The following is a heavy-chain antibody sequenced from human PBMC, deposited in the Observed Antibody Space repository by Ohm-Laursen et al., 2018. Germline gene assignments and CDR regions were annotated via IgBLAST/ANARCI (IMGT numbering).Heavy chain of an antibody. V-gene: IGHV4-61*08. CDR1: GGSISSGGYY. J-gene: IGHJ5*02. Sequence: SETLSLTCAVSGGSISSGGYYWSWIRQPPGKGLEWIGYIYYSGSTNYNPSLKSRVTISVDTSKNQFSLKLSSVTAADTAVYYCARSQGVGATVDWFDPWGQGTLVTVSS. CDR2: IYYSGST. CDR3: ARSQGVGATVDWFDP. D-gene: IGHD1-26*01.